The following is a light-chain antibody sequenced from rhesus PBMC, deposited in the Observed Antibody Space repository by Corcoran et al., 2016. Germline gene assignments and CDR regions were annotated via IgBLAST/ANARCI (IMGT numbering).Light chain of an antibody. V-gene: IGKV7-13*01. CDR3: LQSKNSPPWT. CDR1: ESVSVFGMNL. CDR2: QAS. Sequence: DIVLTQSPASLAVSPGQRATITCRASESVSVFGMNLIHWYQQKPGQSPKHLFYQASNEYTGGPARFTGRRSGTDVTLPINPVEADDAADYYCLQSKNSPPWTFGQGTKVEV. J-gene: IGKJ1*01.